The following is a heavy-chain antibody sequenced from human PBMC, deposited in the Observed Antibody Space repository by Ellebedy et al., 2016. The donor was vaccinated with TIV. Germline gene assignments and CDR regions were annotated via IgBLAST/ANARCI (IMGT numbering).Heavy chain of an antibody. Sequence: GGSLRLXXAASGFTFSSYAMSWVRQAPGKGLVWVSEINGGGSTTTYADSVKGRFTISRDNAKNTLYLQMNSLRAEDTAVYYCASDLDHWGQGTLVTVSS. J-gene: IGHJ4*02. CDR2: INGGGSTT. CDR3: ASDLDH. V-gene: IGHV3-74*01. CDR1: GFTFSSYA.